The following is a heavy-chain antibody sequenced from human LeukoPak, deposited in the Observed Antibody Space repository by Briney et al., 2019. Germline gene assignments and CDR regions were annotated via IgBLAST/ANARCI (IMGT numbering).Heavy chain of an antibody. Sequence: SGPTLVNPTQTRTLTCTFSGFSLTTSGVGVGWIRQPPGKALEWLALIYWNDDKRDSPSLKSRLTITKDTSKNQVVLTMTNMDPVDTATYYCVHRGYCSGGSCAYFQHWGQGTLVTVSS. CDR3: VHRGYCSGGSCAYFQH. CDR2: IYWNDDK. D-gene: IGHD2-15*01. V-gene: IGHV2-5*01. J-gene: IGHJ1*01. CDR1: GFSLTTSGVG.